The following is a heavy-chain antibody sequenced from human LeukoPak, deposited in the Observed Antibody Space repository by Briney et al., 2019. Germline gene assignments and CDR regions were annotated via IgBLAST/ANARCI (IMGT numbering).Heavy chain of an antibody. CDR1: GFTFSSYG. D-gene: IGHD6-19*01. CDR2: IKEDGSGK. CDR3: ARDGGWYKRGLDYYYYYMDV. Sequence: PGGSLRLSCAASGFTFSSYGMHWVRQAPGKGLEWVANIKEDGSGKFYVDSVKRRFTISRDNAKNSLYLQMNSLRPEDTAFYYCARDGGWYKRGLDYYYYYMDVWGKGTTVTVSS. V-gene: IGHV3-7*03. J-gene: IGHJ6*03.